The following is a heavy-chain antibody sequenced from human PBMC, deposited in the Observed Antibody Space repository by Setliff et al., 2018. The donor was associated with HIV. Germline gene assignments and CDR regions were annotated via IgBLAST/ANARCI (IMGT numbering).Heavy chain of an antibody. CDR2: IYYSGST. CDR1: GGSISSHF. CDR3: ARGTVYYDYVWGTPFPFDD. Sequence: PSETLSLTCTVSGGSISSHFWSWIRHPPGKGLEWIGSIYYSGSTNYNPSLKSRVTISVVTSKNQFSLKLSSVTDADTAVYYCARGTVYYDYVWGTPFPFDDWGQGTLVTVSS. J-gene: IGHJ4*02. V-gene: IGHV4-59*11. D-gene: IGHD3-16*01.